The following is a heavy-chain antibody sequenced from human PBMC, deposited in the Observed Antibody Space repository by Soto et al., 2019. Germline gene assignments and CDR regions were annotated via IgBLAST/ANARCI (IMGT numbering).Heavy chain of an antibody. Sequence: PSETLSLTCIVSCGSVSSGGYYWTWIRQHPGKGLEWIGYIYYSGSTYYNPSLKSRVTISVDTSKNQFSLKLSSVTAAGTAVYYCARDKDYYGSGKDGTDVRGKGTSVTVFS. D-gene: IGHD3-10*01. CDR3: ARDKDYYGSGKDGTDV. V-gene: IGHV4-31*03. J-gene: IGHJ6*04. CDR2: IYYSGST. CDR1: CGSVSSGGYY.